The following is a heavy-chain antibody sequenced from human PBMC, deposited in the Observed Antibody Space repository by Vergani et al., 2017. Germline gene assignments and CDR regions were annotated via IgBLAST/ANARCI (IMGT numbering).Heavy chain of an antibody. CDR1: GYSFTNYW. CDR3: ARHLDGYSYPDL. Sequence: EVQLVQSGAEVKKPGESLKISCQISGYSFTNYWIGWVRQMPGKGLEWMGIIHPADSDTRYSPSFQGQVTISVDKSISTAYLQWSSLMASDTAVYYCARHLDGYSYPDLWGRGTLVTVSS. D-gene: IGHD5-24*01. J-gene: IGHJ2*01. V-gene: IGHV5-51*01. CDR2: IHPADSDT.